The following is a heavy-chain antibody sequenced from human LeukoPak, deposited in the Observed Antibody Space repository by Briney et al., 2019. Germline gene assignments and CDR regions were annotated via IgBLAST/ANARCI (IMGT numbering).Heavy chain of an antibody. J-gene: IGHJ5*02. D-gene: IGHD3-9*01. CDR2: IIVTLGTA. Sequence: SVKVSRKATGGTFSNYAISWVRQAPGQGLEWMGRIIVTLGTANYAQKFQGRVAITADKSTSTAYMELSSLTSEDTAVYYCARAVDDDLAGYYWGDWFDPWGQGSLVSVSS. CDR3: ARAVDDDLAGYYWGDWFDP. V-gene: IGHV1-69*04. CDR1: GGTFSNYA.